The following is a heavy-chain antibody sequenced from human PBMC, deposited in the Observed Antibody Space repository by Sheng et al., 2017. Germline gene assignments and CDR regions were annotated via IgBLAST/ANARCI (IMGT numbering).Heavy chain of an antibody. CDR1: GGSFSGYY. D-gene: IGHD4-17*01. CDR3: ARGYATVTPGWFDP. Sequence: QVQLQQWGAGLLKPSETLSLTCAVYGGSFSGYYWTWIRQPPGKGLEWIGEINHSGSTNYNPSLKSRVTISEDTSKNQFSLELRSVTAADTAVYYCARGYATVTPGWFDPWGQGTLVTVSS. V-gene: IGHV4-34*01. CDR2: INHSGST. J-gene: IGHJ5*02.